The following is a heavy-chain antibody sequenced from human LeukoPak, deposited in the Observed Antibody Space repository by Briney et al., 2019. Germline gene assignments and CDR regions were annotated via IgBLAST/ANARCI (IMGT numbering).Heavy chain of an antibody. V-gene: IGHV3-48*03. Sequence: PGGSLRLSCAASGFTFSSYEMNWVRQAPGKGLEWVSYISSSGSNIHYADSVKGRFTISRDNAKNSLYLQMNSLRAEDTAVYYCARDRGPGVAAAGTGWFDPWGQGTLVTVSS. CDR1: GFTFSSYE. CDR2: ISSSGSNI. D-gene: IGHD6-13*01. J-gene: IGHJ5*02. CDR3: ARDRGPGVAAAGTGWFDP.